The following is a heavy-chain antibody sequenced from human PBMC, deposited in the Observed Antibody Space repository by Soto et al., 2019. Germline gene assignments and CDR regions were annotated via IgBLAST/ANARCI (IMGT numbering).Heavy chain of an antibody. J-gene: IGHJ1*01. CDR2: IYYSGAT. CDR3: ARYYDTSNRPYFHH. CDR1: GGSISSTTYY. Sequence: SETLSLTCAVSGGSISSTTYYWAWIRQPPGKGLEWVATIYYSGATYYNPSLKSRLTISIDTSKNQFSLRLSSVTAADAAMYYCARYYDTSNRPYFHHWGQGTRVTVSS. D-gene: IGHD3-22*01. V-gene: IGHV4-39*01.